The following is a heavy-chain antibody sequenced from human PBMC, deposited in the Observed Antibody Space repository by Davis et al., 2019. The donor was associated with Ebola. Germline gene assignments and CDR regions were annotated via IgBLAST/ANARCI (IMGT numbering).Heavy chain of an antibody. V-gene: IGHV1-18*01. Sequence: ASVNVSCKASGYSLSSSSISWVRQAPGQGLEWMGWISAYNGNTNYAQKLQGRVTMTTDTSTSTAYMELRSLRSDDTAVYYCARVRAALYNWFDPWGQGTLVTVSS. CDR2: ISAYNGNT. D-gene: IGHD6-13*01. CDR1: GYSLSSSS. CDR3: ARVRAALYNWFDP. J-gene: IGHJ5*02.